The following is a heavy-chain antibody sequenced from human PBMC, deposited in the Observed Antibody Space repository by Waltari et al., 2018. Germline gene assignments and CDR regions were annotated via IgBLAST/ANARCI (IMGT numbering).Heavy chain of an antibody. J-gene: IGHJ4*02. CDR3: ARSWVDLDC. CDR2: INRCGVSR. D-gene: IGHD5-12*01. Sequence: EVQLVESGGGLVQPGGSLRLSCAASGFTFSSYWMHWVRQAPGKGLVEVSRINRCGVSRSYADAVKGRSTMSRDNAKNTLYLRMNSLRAEDTAMYYCARSWVDLDCWGQGTLVTVSS. V-gene: IGHV3-74*01. CDR1: GFTFSSYW.